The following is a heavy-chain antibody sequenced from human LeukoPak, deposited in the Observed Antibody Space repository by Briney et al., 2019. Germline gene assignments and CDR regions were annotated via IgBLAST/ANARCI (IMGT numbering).Heavy chain of an antibody. Sequence: ASVKVSCKASGYTFTSYDINWVRHATGQGLEWMGWMNPNSGNTGYEQKFQGRVTMTRNTYISKAYMELSSLRSEDTAVYYCARGREYQLLISMDVWGQGTTVTVSS. CDR2: MNPNSGNT. CDR1: GYTFTSYD. J-gene: IGHJ6*02. D-gene: IGHD2-2*01. V-gene: IGHV1-8*01. CDR3: ARGREYQLLISMDV.